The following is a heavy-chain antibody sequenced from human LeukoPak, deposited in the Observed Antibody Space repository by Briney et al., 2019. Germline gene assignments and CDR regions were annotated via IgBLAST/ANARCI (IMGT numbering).Heavy chain of an antibody. Sequence: QSGGSLRLSCAVSGFIVSSNYMTWVRQAPGKGLGLVSVIYSGGSTYYADSVKGRFTTLSDNYKNMLYLQMNSLRAEDTAVYYCARAPDGYEAFDIWGQGTMVTVSS. CDR3: ARAPDGYEAFDI. J-gene: IGHJ3*02. V-gene: IGHV3-66*01. D-gene: IGHD3-22*01. CDR2: IYSGGST. CDR1: GFIVSSNY.